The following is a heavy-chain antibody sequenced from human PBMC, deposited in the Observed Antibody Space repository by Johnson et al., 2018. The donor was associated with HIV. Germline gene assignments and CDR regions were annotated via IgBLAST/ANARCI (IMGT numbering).Heavy chain of an antibody. CDR2: ISGSGGST. CDR1: GFSFSSYA. J-gene: IGHJ3*02. Sequence: MQLVESGGGVVQPGRSLGLSCAASGFSFSSYAMHWVRQAPGKGLEWVSAISGSGGSTYYADSVKGRFTISRDNSKNTLYLQMNSLKTEDTAVYYCTKVGPGAGTTEFSDFDIWGQGTMVTVSS. V-gene: IGHV3-23*04. CDR3: TKVGPGAGTTEFSDFDI. D-gene: IGHD6-19*01.